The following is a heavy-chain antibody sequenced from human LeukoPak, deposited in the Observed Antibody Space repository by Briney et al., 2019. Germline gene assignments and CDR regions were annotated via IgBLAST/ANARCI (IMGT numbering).Heavy chain of an antibody. D-gene: IGHD3-22*01. Sequence: GGSLRLSCVVSGFTFSNYEMNWVRQAPGKGLEWVSFISSSGSHKFYADSVKGRFTISRDNSKNTLYLQMNSLRAEDTAVYYCANLLITMIVVPSPAGDYWGQGTLVTVSS. CDR1: GFTFSNYE. J-gene: IGHJ4*02. CDR3: ANLLITMIVVPSPAGDY. V-gene: IGHV3-48*03. CDR2: ISSSGSHK.